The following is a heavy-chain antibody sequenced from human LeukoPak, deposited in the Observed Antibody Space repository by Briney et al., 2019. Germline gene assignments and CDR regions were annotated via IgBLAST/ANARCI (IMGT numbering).Heavy chain of an antibody. Sequence: PSETLSLTCTVSGGSITISDYYWAWIRQPPGKGLEWIGMINYSGNRYYNPSLWSRATISVDTSTNQFSLNLNSVTAADTAVYYCARGYDYWGQGTLVAVSS. CDR2: INYSGNR. D-gene: IGHD3-22*01. J-gene: IGHJ4*02. CDR1: GGSITISDYY. CDR3: ARGYDY. V-gene: IGHV4-39*01.